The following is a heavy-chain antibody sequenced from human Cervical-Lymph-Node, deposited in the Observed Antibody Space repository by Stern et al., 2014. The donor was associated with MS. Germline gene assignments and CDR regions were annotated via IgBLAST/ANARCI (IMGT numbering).Heavy chain of an antibody. CDR2: IYHSGTP. Sequence: QMQLVQSGPGLVKPSQTLSLTCTVSGGSIGSAGYYWSWVRQHPGQGLEWIGFIYHSGTPYYDPSLKSRLTISLDTSKNQFSLRLSSVTAADTAVYYCARAPTTVTVLDFWGQGTLVTVSS. CDR3: ARAPTTVTVLDF. CDR1: GGSIGSAGYY. D-gene: IGHD4-17*01. J-gene: IGHJ4*02. V-gene: IGHV4-31*03.